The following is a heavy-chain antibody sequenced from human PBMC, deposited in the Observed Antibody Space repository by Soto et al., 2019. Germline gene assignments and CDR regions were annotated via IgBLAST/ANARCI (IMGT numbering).Heavy chain of an antibody. CDR3: AKGGGQWQVTSDAND. CDR2: VSHDGRNT. V-gene: IGHV3-30*18. CDR1: GFTFSDYA. Sequence: VQLVESGGGVVQPGRSLRLSCAASGFTFSDYAMHWVRQAPGKGLEWVAVVSHDGRNTHYADSVKGRFTISRDSSKNTVPLEIPRRRAEDTSFSYRAKGGGQWQVTSDANDWGQGALVTVSS. D-gene: IGHD6-19*01. J-gene: IGHJ4*02.